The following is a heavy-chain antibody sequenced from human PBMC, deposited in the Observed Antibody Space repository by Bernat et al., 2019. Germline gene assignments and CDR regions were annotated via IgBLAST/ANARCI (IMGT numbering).Heavy chain of an antibody. CDR1: GFTFSSFA. CDR2: ISGGGDST. Sequence: EVPLVESGGGLVQPGGSLRLSCAASGFTFSSFAVTWVRQAPGKGLEWVSAISGGGDSTYYADSVKGRFTISRDNSKNTLYLQMNSLRAEDTAVYYCAKGADFWSGNTYWGQGTLVTVSS. D-gene: IGHD3-3*01. J-gene: IGHJ4*02. V-gene: IGHV3-23*04. CDR3: AKGADFWSGNTY.